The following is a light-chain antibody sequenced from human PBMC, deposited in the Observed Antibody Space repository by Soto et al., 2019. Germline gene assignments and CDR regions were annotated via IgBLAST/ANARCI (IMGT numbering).Light chain of an antibody. CDR2: DAS. CDR3: QQYIRYSWT. J-gene: IGKJ1*01. V-gene: IGKV1-5*01. CDR1: QSISSW. Sequence: DIQMTQSPSTLSASVGDRVTITCRASQSISSWLAWYQQQPGNAPTLLIFDASSLESRVPSRFSGSGSGTEFTLTISSLQPDDFATYYCQQYIRYSWTFGQGTKVDIK.